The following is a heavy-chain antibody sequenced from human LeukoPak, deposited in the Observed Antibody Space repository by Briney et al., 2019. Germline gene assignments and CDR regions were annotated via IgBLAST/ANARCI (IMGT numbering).Heavy chain of an antibody. Sequence: GGSLRLSCTASGFTFGDYAMSWVRQAPGKGLEWVGFIRSKAYGGTTEYAASVKGRFTISRDDSKSIAYLQMNSLKTEDTAVYYCSGSFGQLTFFDYWGQGTLVTVSS. V-gene: IGHV3-49*04. CDR1: GFTFGDYA. D-gene: IGHD3-10*01. J-gene: IGHJ4*02. CDR3: SGSFGQLTFFDY. CDR2: IRSKAYGGTT.